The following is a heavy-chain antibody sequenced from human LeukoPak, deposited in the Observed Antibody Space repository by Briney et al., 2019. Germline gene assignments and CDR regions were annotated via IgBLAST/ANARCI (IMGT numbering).Heavy chain of an antibody. J-gene: IGHJ6*02. CDR3: ARFYDILTGYYFYSGGMDV. CDR2: INHSGST. V-gene: IGHV4-34*01. Sequence: SETLSLTCAVYGGSFSGYYWSWIRQPPGKGLGWIGEINHSGSTNYNPSLKSRVTISVDTSKNQFSLKLSSVTAADTAVYYCARFYDILTGYYFYSGGMDVWGQGTTVTVSS. CDR1: GGSFSGYY. D-gene: IGHD3-9*01.